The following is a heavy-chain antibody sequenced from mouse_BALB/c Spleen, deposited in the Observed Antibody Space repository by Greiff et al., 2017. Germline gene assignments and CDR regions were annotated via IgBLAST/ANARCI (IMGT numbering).Heavy chain of an antibody. CDR1: GFTFSSYT. Sequence: EVNVVESGGGLVQPGGSLKLSCAASGFTFSSYTMSWVRQTPEKRLEWVAYISNGGGSTYYPDTVKGRFTISRDNAKNTLYLQMSSLKSEDTAMYYCARLENGNFGYWGQGTTLTVSS. J-gene: IGHJ2*01. V-gene: IGHV5-12-2*01. CDR3: ARLENGNFGY. D-gene: IGHD2-1*01. CDR2: ISNGGGST.